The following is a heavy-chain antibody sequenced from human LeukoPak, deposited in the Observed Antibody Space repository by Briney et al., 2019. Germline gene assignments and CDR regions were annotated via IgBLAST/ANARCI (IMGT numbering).Heavy chain of an antibody. V-gene: IGHV4-59*01. J-gene: IGHJ4*02. CDR1: GGSISSYY. CDR3: ARDKRDSSSFDY. CDR2: IYYTGST. D-gene: IGHD6-6*01. Sequence: SETLSLTCTVSGGSISSYYWSWIRQPPGKGQEWIGYIYYTGSTNYNPSLKSRVTISVDTSKNQFSLKLSSVSAADTAVYYCARDKRDSSSFDYWGQGTLVTVSS.